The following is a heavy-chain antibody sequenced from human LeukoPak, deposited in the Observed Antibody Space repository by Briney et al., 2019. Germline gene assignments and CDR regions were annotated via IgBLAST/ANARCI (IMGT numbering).Heavy chain of an antibody. Sequence: GGSLRLSCAASGFAVINNYMSWVRQAPGKGLEWVSVIYRDGRTYSADSVRGRFIISRGNVDNTVSLQMNSLTGEDTAVYFCVRGGGAFCGTDCDRNFDYWGQGTLVTVSS. J-gene: IGHJ4*02. CDR3: VRGGGAFCGTDCDRNFDY. CDR2: IYRDGRT. D-gene: IGHD2-21*02. V-gene: IGHV3-66*01. CDR1: GFAVINNY.